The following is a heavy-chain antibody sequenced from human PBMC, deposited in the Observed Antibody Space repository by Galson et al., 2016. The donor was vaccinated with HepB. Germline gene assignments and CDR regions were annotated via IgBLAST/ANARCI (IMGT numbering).Heavy chain of an antibody. Sequence: QSGAEVKKPGDSLKISCKGGGEWGSNYWIGWVRQMPGKGLEWMGIIYPHDSDTRYSPSFQGQVTISADKSISTTYLQWRSLKASDTAIYYCARGWELHDYWGQGTLVTVSS. CDR3: ARGWELHDY. J-gene: IGHJ4*02. CDR2: IYPHDSDT. CDR1: GEWGSNYW. D-gene: IGHD1-26*01. V-gene: IGHV5-51*01.